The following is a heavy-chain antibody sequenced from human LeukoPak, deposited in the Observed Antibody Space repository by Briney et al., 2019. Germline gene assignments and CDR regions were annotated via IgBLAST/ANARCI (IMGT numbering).Heavy chain of an antibody. D-gene: IGHD2-2*01. J-gene: IGHJ5*02. CDR2: INPNSGGT. V-gene: IGHV1-2*02. CDR3: ARDEGGYCSSTSCYNCFDP. CDR1: GYTFTGYY. Sequence: ASVKVSCKASGYTFTGYYMHWVRQAPGQGLEWMGWINPNSGGTNYAQKFQGRVTMTRDTSISTAYMELSRLRSDDTAVYYCARDEGGYCSSTSCYNCFDPWGQGTLVTVSS.